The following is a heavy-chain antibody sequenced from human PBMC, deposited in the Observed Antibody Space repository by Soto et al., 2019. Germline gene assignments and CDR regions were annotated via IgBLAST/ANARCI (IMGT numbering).Heavy chain of an antibody. V-gene: IGHV4-39*01. D-gene: IGHD6-13*01. Sequence: SETLSLTCTVSGGSISSSSYYWGWIRQPPGKGLEWIGSIYYSGSTYYNPSLKSRVTISVDTSKNQFSLKLSSVTAADTAVYYCARCSGSRSNWFDPWGQGTLVTVSS. CDR3: ARCSGSRSNWFDP. J-gene: IGHJ5*02. CDR1: GGSISSSSYY. CDR2: IYYSGST.